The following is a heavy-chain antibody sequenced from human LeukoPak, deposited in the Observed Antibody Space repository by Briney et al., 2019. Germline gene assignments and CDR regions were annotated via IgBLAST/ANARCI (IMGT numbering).Heavy chain of an antibody. V-gene: IGHV1-2*02. CDR2: INPNSGGT. J-gene: IGHJ4*02. CDR3: ARAGIVVTSGDY. CDR1: GYTFSDYF. D-gene: IGHD3-22*01. Sequence: ASVKVSCKASGYTFSDYFMHWVRQAPGQGLEWMGWINPNSGGTNYAQKFQGRVTMTRDTSISTAYMELSRLRSDDTAVYYCARAGIVVTSGDYWGQGTLVTVSS.